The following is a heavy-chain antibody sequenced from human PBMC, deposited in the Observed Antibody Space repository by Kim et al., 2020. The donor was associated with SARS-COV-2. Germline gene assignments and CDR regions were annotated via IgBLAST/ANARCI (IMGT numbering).Heavy chain of an antibody. CDR3: ARGYISGWYAFDY. V-gene: IGHV3-53*01. CDR2: IYSGGST. Sequence: GGSLRLSCAASGFTVSSNYMSWVRQAPGKGLEWVSVIYSGGSTYYADSVKGRFTISRDTSKNTLYLQMNSLRAEDTAVYYCARGYISGWYAFDYWGQGTLVTVSS. D-gene: IGHD6-19*01. CDR1: GFTVSSNY. J-gene: IGHJ4*02.